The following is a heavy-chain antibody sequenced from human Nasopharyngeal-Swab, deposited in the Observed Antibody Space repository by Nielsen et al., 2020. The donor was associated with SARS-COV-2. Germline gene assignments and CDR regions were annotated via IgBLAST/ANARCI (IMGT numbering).Heavy chain of an antibody. J-gene: IGHJ6*03. D-gene: IGHD2-2*01. CDR2: IYYSGST. CDR1: GGSISSYY. CDR3: ARSVPAAMNYYYYYMDV. Sequence: SETLSLICTVSGGSISSYYWSWIRQPPGKGLEWIGYIYYSGSTNYNPSLKSRVTISVDTSKNQFSLKLSSVTAADTAVYYCARSVPAAMNYYYYYMDVWGKGTTVTVSS. V-gene: IGHV4-59*08.